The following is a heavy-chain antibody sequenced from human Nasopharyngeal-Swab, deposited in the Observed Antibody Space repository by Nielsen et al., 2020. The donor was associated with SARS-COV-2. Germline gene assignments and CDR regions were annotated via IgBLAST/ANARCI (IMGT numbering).Heavy chain of an antibody. V-gene: IGHV1-2*06. CDR3: ARGDYDILTGYYYYGMDV. Sequence: SVTVSCKASRYTFTGYYMHWVRQAPGQGLEWMGRINPNSGGTNYAQKFQGRVTMTRDTSISTAYMELSRLRSDDTAVYYCARGDYDILTGYYYYGMDVWGQGTTVTVS. D-gene: IGHD3-9*01. CDR1: RYTFTGYY. J-gene: IGHJ6*02. CDR2: INPNSGGT.